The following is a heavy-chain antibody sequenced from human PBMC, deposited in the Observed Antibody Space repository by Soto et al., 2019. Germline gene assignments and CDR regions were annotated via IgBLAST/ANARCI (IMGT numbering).Heavy chain of an antibody. CDR3: ARSERRYYGMDV. Sequence: LSLTCAVSGLSVTSYNWWGWVRQPPGKGLEWIGYIYYTGTTNYNPSLKSRVTLSLDTSNNQFSLRLNSVTAVDTAVYYCARSERRYYGMDVWGQGTTVTVSS. J-gene: IGHJ6*02. CDR2: IYYTGTT. CDR1: GLSVTSYNW. D-gene: IGHD1-1*01. V-gene: IGHV4-28*01.